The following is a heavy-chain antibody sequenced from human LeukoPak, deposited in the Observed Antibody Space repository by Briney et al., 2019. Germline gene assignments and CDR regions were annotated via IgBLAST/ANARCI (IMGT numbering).Heavy chain of an antibody. V-gene: IGHV3-33*01. J-gene: IGHJ6*02. CDR3: ARGDSSSWYDHYYYGMDV. Sequence: GGSLRLSCAASGFTFSSYGMHWVRQAPGKGLEWVAVIWYDGSNKYYADSVKGRFTISRDNSKNTLYLQMNSLGAEDTAVYYCARGDSSSWYDHYYYGMDVWGQGTTVTVSS. CDR2: IWYDGSNK. D-gene: IGHD6-13*01. CDR1: GFTFSSYG.